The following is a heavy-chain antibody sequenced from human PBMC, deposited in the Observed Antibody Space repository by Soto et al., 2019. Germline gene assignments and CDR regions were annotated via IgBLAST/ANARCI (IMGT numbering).Heavy chain of an antibody. J-gene: IGHJ4*02. V-gene: IGHV1-18*01. CDR2: ISAYNGNT. Sequence: ASVKVSCKASGYTFTSYGISWVRQAPGQGLEWMGWISAYNGNTNYAQKLQGRVTMTTDTSTSTAYMELRSLRSDDTAVYYCASVFWDDFWSVYSQGDYWGKAPLVT. CDR3: ASVFWDDFWSVYSQGDY. CDR1: GYTFTSYG. D-gene: IGHD3-3*01.